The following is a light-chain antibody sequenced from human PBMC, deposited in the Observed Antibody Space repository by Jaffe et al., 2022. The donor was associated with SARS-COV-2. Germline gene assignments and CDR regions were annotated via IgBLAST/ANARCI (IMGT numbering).Light chain of an antibody. Sequence: DIQMTQSPSTLSASVGDRVTITCRASQSIGTWLAWYQQKSGKAPKLLIYKASSLESGVPSRFSGSGSGTEFTLTISSLQPDDFATYYCQQYDSSSRYTFGQGTKLEIK. V-gene: IGKV1-5*03. CDR3: QQYDSSSRYT. J-gene: IGKJ2*01. CDR1: QSIGTW. CDR2: KAS.